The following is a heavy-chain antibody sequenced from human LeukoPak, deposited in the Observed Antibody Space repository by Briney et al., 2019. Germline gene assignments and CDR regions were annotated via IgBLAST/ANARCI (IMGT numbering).Heavy chain of an antibody. CDR2: IFYSGST. CDR3: ARQIPGNLNYFDY. D-gene: IGHD1-1*01. Sequence: SDTLSLTCTVSGGTFSTYYWSWVRQPPGQGLEWIGYIFYSGSTNYNASLMSRGTISVDTSKNQFSLKLSSVPAADTAVYYCARQIPGNLNYFDYWGQGTLVTVSS. V-gene: IGHV4-59*08. J-gene: IGHJ4*02. CDR1: GGTFSTYY.